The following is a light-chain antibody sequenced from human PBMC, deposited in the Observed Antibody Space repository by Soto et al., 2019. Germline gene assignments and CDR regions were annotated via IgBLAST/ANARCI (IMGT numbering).Light chain of an antibody. CDR1: ISDVGGNKF. CDR2: DVS. CDR3: SSFAGSNYV. Sequence: QSVLTQPASVSGSPGQSITISCTGTISDVGGNKFVSWYQQYPGKAPKLMPCDVSNRPSGVSNRFSGSKSGNTASLTISGLQAEDEADYYCSSFAGSNYVFGTGTKVTV. J-gene: IGLJ1*01. V-gene: IGLV2-14*03.